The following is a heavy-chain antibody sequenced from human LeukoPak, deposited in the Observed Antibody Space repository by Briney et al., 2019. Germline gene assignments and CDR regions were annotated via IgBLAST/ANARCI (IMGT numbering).Heavy chain of an antibody. V-gene: IGHV1-2*02. J-gene: IGHJ3*02. Sequence: ASVRVSCKASGYTFTGHYIHWMRQAPGHGLEWMGWINPNSGDTKYVQKFQGRVTMTRVTSIRTAYLDLRRLRSDDTAVYYCARPRDYGDYVGFDIWGPGTMVRVSS. D-gene: IGHD4-17*01. CDR2: INPNSGDT. CDR3: ARPRDYGDYVGFDI. CDR1: GYTFTGHY.